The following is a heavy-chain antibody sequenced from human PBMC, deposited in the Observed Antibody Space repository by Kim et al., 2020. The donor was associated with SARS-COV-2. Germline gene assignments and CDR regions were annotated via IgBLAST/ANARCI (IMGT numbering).Heavy chain of an antibody. CDR3: TRFYYYGSGRNFDY. D-gene: IGHD3-10*01. J-gene: IGHJ4*02. V-gene: IGHV3-73*01. CDR1: GFTFSGSA. CDR2: IRSKANSYAT. Sequence: GGSLRLSCAASGFTFSGSAMHWVRQASGKGLEWVGRIRSKANSYATAYAASVKGRFTISRDDSKNTAYLQMNSLKTEDTAVYYCTRFYYYGSGRNFDYWGQGTLVTVSS.